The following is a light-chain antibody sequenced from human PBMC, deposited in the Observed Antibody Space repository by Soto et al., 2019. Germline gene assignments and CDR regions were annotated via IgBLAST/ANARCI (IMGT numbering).Light chain of an antibody. CDR3: QQYNNWPPMA. CDR1: QSVSRN. Sequence: EIVMTQSPATLSVSPGERATLSSRASQSVSRNLAWYQQKPGQAPRLLIYDASARATGIPARFSGSGSGTEFTLTISSLQSEDFAVYYCQQYNNWPPMAFGQGTKVEIK. J-gene: IGKJ1*01. V-gene: IGKV3-15*01. CDR2: DAS.